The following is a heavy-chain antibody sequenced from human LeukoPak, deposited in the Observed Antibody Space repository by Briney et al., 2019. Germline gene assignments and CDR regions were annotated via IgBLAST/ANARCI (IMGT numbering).Heavy chain of an antibody. D-gene: IGHD3-9*01. J-gene: IGHJ3*01. CDR1: GFXVSSNY. V-gene: IGHV3-66*04. CDR3: ASQRRVDLGFAFNL. Sequence: GGSLRLSCAASGFXVSSNYMNWVRQAPGKGLEWVSVIYSGGSAYYADSVEGRFTISRDNSKNTLYLQMNSLRADDTAVYYCASQRRVDLGFAFNLWGQGTMVTVSS. CDR2: IYSGGSA.